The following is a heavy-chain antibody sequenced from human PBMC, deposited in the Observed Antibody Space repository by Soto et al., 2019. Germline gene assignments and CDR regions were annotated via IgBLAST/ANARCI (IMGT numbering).Heavy chain of an antibody. Sequence: VKVSCKASGYTFTGYYMHWVRQAPGQGIEWMGWINPNSGGTNYAQKFQGWVTMTRDTSISTAYMELSRLRSDDTAVYYCARAYDFWSGYYLNNWFDPWGQGTLVTVSS. CDR2: INPNSGGT. CDR3: ARAYDFWSGYYLNNWFDP. J-gene: IGHJ5*02. CDR1: GYTFTGYY. V-gene: IGHV1-2*04. D-gene: IGHD3-3*01.